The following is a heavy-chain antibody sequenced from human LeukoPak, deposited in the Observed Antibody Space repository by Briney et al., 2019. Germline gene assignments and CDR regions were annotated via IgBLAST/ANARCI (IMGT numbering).Heavy chain of an antibody. V-gene: IGHV4-4*07. CDR3: ARVWDYYDSSGYTYYFDY. CDR1: GGSISSYY. CDR2: IYTSGST. Sequence: SETLSLTCTVSGGSISSYYWSWIRQPAGKGLEWIGRIYTSGSTNYNPSLKSRVTMSVDTSKNQFSLKLSSVTAADTAVYYCARVWDYYDSSGYTYYFDYWGQGTLVTVSS. D-gene: IGHD3-22*01. J-gene: IGHJ4*02.